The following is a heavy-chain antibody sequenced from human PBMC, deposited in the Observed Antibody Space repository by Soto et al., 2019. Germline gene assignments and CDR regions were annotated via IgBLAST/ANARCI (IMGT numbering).Heavy chain of an antibody. CDR1: GYNFKTYA. V-gene: IGHV1-3*01. J-gene: IGHJ4*02. CDR2: INAGSGNT. Sequence: QVHLVQSGAEVKKPGASVKVSCKTSGYNFKTYALHWVRQAPGQRLEWMGWINAGSGNTKYAQKFQGRLTITRDTSANTGYMELSSLRSADTAVYYCAKNRLIWFEDFDSWGQGTLVTGSS. D-gene: IGHD3-10*01. CDR3: AKNRLIWFEDFDS.